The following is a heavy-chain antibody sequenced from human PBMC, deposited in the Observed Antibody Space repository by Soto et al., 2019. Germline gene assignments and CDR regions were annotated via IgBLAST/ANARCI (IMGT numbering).Heavy chain of an antibody. V-gene: IGHV1-18*01. CDR1: GYTFSSYG. J-gene: IGHJ4*02. Sequence: QVQLVQSGAEVKKAEASVKVSCKASGYTFSSYGISWVRQAPGHGLKLVGWISTYNGDTNYAQKFKVRVTMATETSTRSAYLKQRSLRSADQAVYFCARPLPYFGSGTYYGTMSYYDDWGQGTLVTVS. CDR3: ARPLPYFGSGTYYGTMSYYDD. CDR2: ISTYNGDT. D-gene: IGHD3-10*01.